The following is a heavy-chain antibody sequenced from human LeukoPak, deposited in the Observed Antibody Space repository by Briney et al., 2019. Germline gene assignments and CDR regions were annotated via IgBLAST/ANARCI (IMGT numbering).Heavy chain of an antibody. Sequence: SETLSLTCTVSGGSISSYYWSWIRQPPGKGLEWIGYIYYSGSTNYNPSLKSRVTISVDTSKNQFSLKLSSVTAADTAVYYCARQGDSRGKAYWGQGTLVTVSS. CDR3: ARQGDSRGKAY. J-gene: IGHJ4*02. CDR2: IYYSGST. CDR1: GGSISSYY. D-gene: IGHD6-13*01. V-gene: IGHV4-59*08.